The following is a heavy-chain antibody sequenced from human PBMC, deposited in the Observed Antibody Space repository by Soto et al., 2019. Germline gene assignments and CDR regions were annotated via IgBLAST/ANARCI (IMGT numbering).Heavy chain of an antibody. V-gene: IGHV1-2*02. CDR3: ARDLKYYDNLTGDYKVGYYFDY. CDR1: GYIFTGYH. CDR2: INPKSGGT. J-gene: IGHJ4*02. Sequence: STVNVSCKGSGYIFTGYHMHWVRQAPGQGLEWMGWINPKSGGTNYAQKFQGRVTMTRDTSFSTAYMELSRLRSDDTAVYYCARDLKYYDNLTGDYKVGYYFDYWGQGTMVTVSS. D-gene: IGHD3-9*01.